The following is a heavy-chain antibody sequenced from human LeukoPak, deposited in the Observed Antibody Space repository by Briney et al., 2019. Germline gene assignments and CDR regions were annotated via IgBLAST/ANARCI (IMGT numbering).Heavy chain of an antibody. CDR2: IYPSDSDT. Sequence: GESLKISCKGSGYSFTSYWIGWVRQLPGKGLEWRGIIYPSDSDTRYSPSFQGQVTISADKSISTAYLQWSSLKASDTAMYYCARRRALDSRHDFDIWGQRTMVTVSS. J-gene: IGHJ3*02. D-gene: IGHD6-13*01. CDR3: ARRRALDSRHDFDI. V-gene: IGHV5-51*01. CDR1: GYSFTSYW.